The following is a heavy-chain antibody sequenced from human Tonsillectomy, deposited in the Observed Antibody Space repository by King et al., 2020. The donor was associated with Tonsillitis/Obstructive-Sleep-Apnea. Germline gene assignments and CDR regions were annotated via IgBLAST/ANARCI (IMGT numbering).Heavy chain of an antibody. CDR1: GFTFSNAW. Sequence: VQLVESGGGLVKPGGSLRLSCAASGFTFSNAWMNWVRQAPGKGLEWVGRIKSKTDGGTTDYAAPVQGRFTISRDDSKNTLYLQMNSLKTEDTAVYYCTTGIVVVPAARGYYYGMDVWGQGTTVTVSS. J-gene: IGHJ6*02. V-gene: IGHV3-15*07. CDR2: IKSKTDGGTT. D-gene: IGHD2-2*01. CDR3: TTGIVVVPAARGYYYGMDV.